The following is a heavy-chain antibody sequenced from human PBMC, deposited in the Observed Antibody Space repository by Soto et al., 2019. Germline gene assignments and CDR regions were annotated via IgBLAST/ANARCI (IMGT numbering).Heavy chain of an antibody. J-gene: IGHJ6*02. CDR2: IIPIFGTA. Sequence: QVQLVQSGAEVKKPGSSVKVSCKASGGTFSSYAISWVRQAPGPGLEWMGGIIPIFGTANYAQKFQGRVTITADDSTSTAYVELSSLRSEDTAVYYCAVTVTTHYGMDVWGQGTTVTVSS. CDR3: AVTVTTHYGMDV. V-gene: IGHV1-69*01. CDR1: GGTFSSYA. D-gene: IGHD4-17*01.